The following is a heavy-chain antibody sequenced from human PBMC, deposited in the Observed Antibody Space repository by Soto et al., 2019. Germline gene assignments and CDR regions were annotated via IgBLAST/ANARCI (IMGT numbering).Heavy chain of an antibody. CDR2: IYYSGST. J-gene: IGHJ4*02. V-gene: IGHV4-59*01. CDR1: GGSISSYY. Sequence: NPSETLSLTCTVSGGSISSYYWSWIRQPPGKGLEWIGYIYYSGSTNYNPSLKSRVTISVDTSKNQFSLKLSSVTAADTAVYYCARAPSQEHRKIDYWGQGTLVTVSS. CDR3: ARAPSQEHRKIDY.